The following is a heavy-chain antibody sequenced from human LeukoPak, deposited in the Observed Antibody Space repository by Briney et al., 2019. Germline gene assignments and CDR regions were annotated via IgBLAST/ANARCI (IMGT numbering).Heavy chain of an antibody. J-gene: IGHJ5*02. CDR2: ISSSSTI. CDR1: GFTFSSYS. CDR3: AREGADWFDP. V-gene: IGHV3-48*04. Sequence: PGGSLRLSCAASGFTFSSYSMNWVRQAPGKGLEWVSYISSSSTIYYADSVKGRFTISRDNAKNSLYLQMNSLRAEDTAVYYCAREGADWFDPWGQGTLVTVSS.